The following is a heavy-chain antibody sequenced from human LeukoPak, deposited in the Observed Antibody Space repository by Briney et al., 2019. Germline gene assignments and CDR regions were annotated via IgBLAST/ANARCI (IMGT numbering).Heavy chain of an antibody. D-gene: IGHD1-1*01. J-gene: IGHJ4*02. V-gene: IGHV3-7*01. CDR3: ARVMWNPRYYFDY. CDR1: GFTFSSYW. Sequence: PGGSLRLSCAASGFTFSSYWMSWVRQAPGKGLEWVANIKQDVSEKYYVDSVKGRFTISRDNAKNSLYLQMNSLSAEDTAVYYCARVMWNPRYYFDYWGQGTLVTVSS. CDR2: IKQDVSEK.